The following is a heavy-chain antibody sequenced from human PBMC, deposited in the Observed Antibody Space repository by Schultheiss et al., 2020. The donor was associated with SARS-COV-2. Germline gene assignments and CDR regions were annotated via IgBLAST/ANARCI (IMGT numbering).Heavy chain of an antibody. CDR1: GGSISSSSYY. J-gene: IGHJ5*02. D-gene: IGHD3-10*01. CDR2: IYYSGST. CDR3: ARVMVRGANNWFDP. Sequence: LRLSCAVYGGSISSSSYYWGWIRQPPGKGLEWIGYIYYSGSTYYNPSLKSLVTISVDTSKNQFSLKLSSVTAADTAVYYCARVMVRGANNWFDPWGQGTLVTVSS. V-gene: IGHV4-31*01.